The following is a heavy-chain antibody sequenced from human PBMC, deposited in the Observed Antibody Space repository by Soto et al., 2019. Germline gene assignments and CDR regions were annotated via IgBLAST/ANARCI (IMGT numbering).Heavy chain of an antibody. CDR2: TNPNSGNT. J-gene: IGHJ4*02. CDR1: GYTFTSYD. Sequence: QVQLVQSGAEVKKPGASVKVSCKASGYTFTSYDINWVRQATGQGLEWMGWTNPNSGNTGYAQKFQGRVTMTRNTSISTAYMELSSLRSEDTAVYYCARSPAYYYDSSGLLDYWGQGTLVTVSS. D-gene: IGHD3-22*01. CDR3: ARSPAYYYDSSGLLDY. V-gene: IGHV1-8*01.